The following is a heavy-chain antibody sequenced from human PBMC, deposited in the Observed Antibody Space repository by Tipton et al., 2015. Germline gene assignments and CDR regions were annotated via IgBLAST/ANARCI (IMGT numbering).Heavy chain of an antibody. CDR2: ISGTGGTT. CDR1: GFAFSNYA. D-gene: IGHD5-12*01. Sequence: SLRLSCAASGFAFSNYAMNWVRQAPGQGLEWVSSISGTGGTTYYAESARGRFTISRDNSKNTLYLQMNSLRVEDTAVYYCARVGVATITRWLDPWGQGTLVTVSS. J-gene: IGHJ5*02. CDR3: ARVGVATITRWLDP. V-gene: IGHV3-23*01.